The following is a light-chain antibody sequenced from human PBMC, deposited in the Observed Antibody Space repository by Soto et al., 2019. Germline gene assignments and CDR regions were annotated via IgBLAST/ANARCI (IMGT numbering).Light chain of an antibody. CDR1: SIDVGGYNY. J-gene: IGLJ1*01. V-gene: IGLV2-14*01. Sequence: QSALTQPASVSGSPGQSITISCTGTSIDVGGYNYVSWYQQHPGKAPKLMIYDVSNRPSGVSNRFSGSKSGNTASLTISGLQAEDEADYYCSSYISSSTYVFGTGTELTVL. CDR3: SSYISSSTYV. CDR2: DVS.